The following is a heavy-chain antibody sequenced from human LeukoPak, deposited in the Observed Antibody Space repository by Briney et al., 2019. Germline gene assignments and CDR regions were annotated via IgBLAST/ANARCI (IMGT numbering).Heavy chain of an antibody. CDR2: IYTSGST. V-gene: IGHV4-61*02. D-gene: IGHD6-25*01. CDR1: GGSISSGSYY. J-gene: IGHJ4*02. Sequence: SETLSLTCTVSGGSISSGSYYWSWIRQPAGKGLEWIGRIYTSGSTNYNPSLKSRVTISVDTSKNQFSLKLSSVTAADTAVYYCARDEPYSSGQGYWGQGTLVTVSS. CDR3: ARDEPYSSGQGY.